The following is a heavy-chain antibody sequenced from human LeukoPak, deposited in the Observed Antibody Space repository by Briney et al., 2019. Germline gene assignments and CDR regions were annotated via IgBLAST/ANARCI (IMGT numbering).Heavy chain of an antibody. CDR3: AREIIAAHNWFDP. CDR2: FYTSGST. CDR1: GGSISSGSYS. D-gene: IGHD6-6*01. Sequence: PSETLSLTCTVSGGSISSGSYSWSWIRQPAGKGLEWIGRFYTSGSTNYNPSLKSRVTISVDTSKNQFSLKLSSVTAADTAVYYCAREIIAAHNWFDPWGQGTLVTVSS. J-gene: IGHJ5*02. V-gene: IGHV4-61*02.